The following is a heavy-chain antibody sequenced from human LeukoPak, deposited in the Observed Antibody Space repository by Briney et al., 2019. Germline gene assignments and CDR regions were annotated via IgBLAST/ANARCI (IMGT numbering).Heavy chain of an antibody. J-gene: IGHJ5*02. V-gene: IGHV1-2*02. CDR2: INPNSGGT. CDR3: ARDHSPLTVAAANWFDP. Sequence: ASVKASCKASGYTFTGYYMHWVRQAPGQGPEWMGWINPNSGGTNYAQKFQGRVTMTRDTSINTANMELSSLRSDDTAVYYCARDHSPLTVAAANWFDPWGQGTLVTVSS. CDR1: GYTFTGYY. D-gene: IGHD6-13*01.